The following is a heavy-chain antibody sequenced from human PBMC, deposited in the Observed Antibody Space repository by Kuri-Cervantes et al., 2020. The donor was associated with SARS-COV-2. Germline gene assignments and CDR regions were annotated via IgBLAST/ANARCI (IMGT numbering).Heavy chain of an antibody. V-gene: IGHV3-30*04. D-gene: IGHD3-10*01. J-gene: IGHJ4*02. CDR3: ARDRTRGRGYFDY. Sequence: GGSLRLSCAASGFTFSSYAMHWVRQAPGKGLEWVAVISYDGSNKYYADSVKGRFTISRDNSKNTLYLQMNSLRAEDTAVYNCARDRTRGRGYFDYWGQGTLVTVSS. CDR2: ISYDGSNK. CDR1: GFTFSSYA.